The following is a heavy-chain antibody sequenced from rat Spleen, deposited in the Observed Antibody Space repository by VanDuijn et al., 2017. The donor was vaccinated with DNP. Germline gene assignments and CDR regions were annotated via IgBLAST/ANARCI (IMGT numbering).Heavy chain of an antibody. Sequence: QVQLKESGPGLVQPSQTLSLTCTVSGFSLTTYDVHWVRQPPGKGLEWMGRIQNGGSTDYNSVFKSRLSISRDTSKSQVFLKKDSLQTEDSAIYVCSRDRASIGTRTWYFDFWGPGTMVTVSS. CDR1: GFSLTTYD. J-gene: IGHJ1*01. V-gene: IGHV2-27*01. D-gene: IGHD1-5*01. CDR3: SRDRASIGTRTWYFDF. CDR2: IQNGGST.